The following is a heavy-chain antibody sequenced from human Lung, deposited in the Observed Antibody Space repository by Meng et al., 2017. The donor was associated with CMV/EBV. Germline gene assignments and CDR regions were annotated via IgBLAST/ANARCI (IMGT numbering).Heavy chain of an antibody. D-gene: IGHD1-26*01. V-gene: IGHV3-23*03. CDR1: GFTFSTFA. J-gene: IGHJ6*02. CDR3: AKGKWGGYYYYYGMDL. CDR2: IYSGDDST. Sequence: SCAASGFTFSTFAMSWVRQAPGKGLQWVSVIYSGDDSTYYADSVKGRFTISRDNSKNMLYLQMNSLRAEDSAVYFCAKGKWGGYYYYYGMDLWGRGXTVTVSS.